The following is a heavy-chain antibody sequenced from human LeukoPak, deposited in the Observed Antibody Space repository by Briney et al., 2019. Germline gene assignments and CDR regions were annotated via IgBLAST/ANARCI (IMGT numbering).Heavy chain of an antibody. Sequence: GGSLRLSCAASGFTFSSYWMHWVRQAPGKGLVWVSRINSDGSNTIYADLVKGRFTISRDNAKNTLDLQMNSLRAEDTAVYYCARGNANWFDPWGLGTLVTV. CDR1: GFTFSSYW. CDR3: ARGNANWFDP. D-gene: IGHD1-1*01. V-gene: IGHV3-74*01. CDR2: INSDGSNT. J-gene: IGHJ5*02.